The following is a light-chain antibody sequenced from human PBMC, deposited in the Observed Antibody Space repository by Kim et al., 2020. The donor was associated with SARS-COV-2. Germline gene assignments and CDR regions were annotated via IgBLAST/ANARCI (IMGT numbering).Light chain of an antibody. J-gene: IGLJ1*01. Sequence: SYELTQPPSVSVSPGQTATITCSGYKLGDRFVCWYQQKPGQSPALVMYQDNKRPSGIPERFFGSNSGNTATLTISGTQTMDEADYYCQAWDSTFYVFGTGTKVTVL. CDR2: QDN. CDR1: KLGDRF. CDR3: QAWDSTFYV. V-gene: IGLV3-1*01.